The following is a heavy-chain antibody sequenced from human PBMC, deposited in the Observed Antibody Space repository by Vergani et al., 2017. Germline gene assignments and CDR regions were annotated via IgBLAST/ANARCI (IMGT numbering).Heavy chain of an antibody. J-gene: IGHJ4*02. CDR1: GVSVTDYN. CDR2: LSTTGGA. D-gene: IGHD6-19*01. CDR3: ARLIGYVRAVAASYFDY. Sequence: QAQLQESGPGLVKPSETLSLTCHVFGVSVTDYNCNWIRQAPGKGLEWIGSLSTTGGATHASHNPSLKSRVSISVDTSKSQFSLRLTSVTAADTAVYYCARLIGYVRAVAASYFDYWGQGTLVTVSS. V-gene: IGHV4-4*09.